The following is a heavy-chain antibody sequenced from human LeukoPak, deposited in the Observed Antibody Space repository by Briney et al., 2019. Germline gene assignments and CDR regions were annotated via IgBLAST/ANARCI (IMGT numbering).Heavy chain of an antibody. V-gene: IGHV3-23*01. CDR2: ITSG. CDR1: GLTFSDYA. J-gene: IGHJ4*02. D-gene: IGHD2-15*01. Sequence: GGSLRLSCAASGLTFSDYAMSWFRQAPGKGLEWVSGITSGFKGGFTISRDNSKNTFHLQLNSLRAEDTAVYYCAKDYSESRVADVFFEYWGQGTLVTVSS. CDR3: AKDYSESRVADVFFEY.